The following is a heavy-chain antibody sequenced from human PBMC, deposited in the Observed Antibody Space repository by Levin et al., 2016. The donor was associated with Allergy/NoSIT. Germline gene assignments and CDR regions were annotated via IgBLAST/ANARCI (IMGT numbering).Heavy chain of an antibody. D-gene: IGHD1-26*01. CDR2: ISSSSSYT. Sequence: GESLKISCAASGSTFSDYYMSWIRQAPGKGLEWVSYISSSSSYTNYADSVKGRFTISRDNAKNSLYLQMNSLRAEDTAVYYCARDTYWGVGAVSIWGQGTMVTVSS. CDR3: ARDTYWGVGAVSI. CDR1: GSTFSDYY. V-gene: IGHV3-11*05. J-gene: IGHJ3*02.